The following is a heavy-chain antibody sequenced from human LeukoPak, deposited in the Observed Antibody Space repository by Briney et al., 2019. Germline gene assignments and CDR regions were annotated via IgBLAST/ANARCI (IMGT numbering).Heavy chain of an antibody. CDR1: GYSFNSYW. Sequence: GESLKIYCNGSGYSFNSYWIGLVREMPGQGLEWMGIIYPGDSDTRYSTSFQGQVTISADKSISTAYLQWSSLKASDTAMYYCARRRAYCGGDRYYGSYWYFDLWGRGTLVTVSS. V-gene: IGHV5-51*01. J-gene: IGHJ2*01. D-gene: IGHD2-21*02. CDR2: IYPGDSDT. CDR3: ARRRAYCGGDRYYGSYWYFDL.